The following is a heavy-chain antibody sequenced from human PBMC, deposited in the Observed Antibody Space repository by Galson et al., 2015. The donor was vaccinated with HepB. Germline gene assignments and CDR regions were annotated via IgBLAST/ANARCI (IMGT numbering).Heavy chain of an antibody. CDR3: AGDLSGYSSSWDAFDI. Sequence: SLRLSCAASGFTFSSYSMNWVRQAPGKGLEWVSAISGSGGSTYYTDSVKGRFTISRDNSKNTLYLQMNSLRAEDTAVYYCAGDLSGYSSSWDAFDIWGRGTMVTVSS. D-gene: IGHD6-13*01. CDR1: GFTFSSYS. J-gene: IGHJ3*02. V-gene: IGHV3-23*01. CDR2: ISGSGGST.